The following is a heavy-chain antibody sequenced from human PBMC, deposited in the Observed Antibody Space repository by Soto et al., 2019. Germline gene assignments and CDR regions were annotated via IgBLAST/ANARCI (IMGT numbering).Heavy chain of an antibody. CDR1: GFTFSSYA. CDR3: AKGGGLYYYYLYV. Sequence: EVQLLESGGGLVQPGGSLRLSCAASGFTFSSYAMSWVRQAPGKGLEWVSAISGSGGSTYYADSVKGRFTISRDNSKKTLYLQMQSLRAEYPAVYYCAKGGGLYYYYLYVWGKGTSVTVSS. V-gene: IGHV3-23*01. D-gene: IGHD2-15*01. CDR2: ISGSGGST. J-gene: IGHJ6*03.